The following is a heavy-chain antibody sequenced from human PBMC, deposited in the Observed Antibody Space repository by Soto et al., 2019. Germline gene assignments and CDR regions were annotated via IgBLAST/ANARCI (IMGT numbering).Heavy chain of an antibody. J-gene: IGHJ4*02. CDR3: ARGGGSYFPFAGLDY. Sequence: QVQLVQSGAEVKKPGASVKVSCKASGYTFTSYGISWVRQAPGQGLEWMGWISAYNGNTNYAQKLQGRVTMXXDXSTXTAYMELRSLRSDDTAVYYCARGGGSYFPFAGLDYWGQGTLVTVSS. D-gene: IGHD1-26*01. CDR2: ISAYNGNT. V-gene: IGHV1-18*01. CDR1: GYTFTSYG.